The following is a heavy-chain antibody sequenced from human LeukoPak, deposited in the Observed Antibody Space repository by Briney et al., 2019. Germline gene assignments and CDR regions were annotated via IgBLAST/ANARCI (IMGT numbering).Heavy chain of an antibody. CDR1: GFPFNAYW. J-gene: IGHJ4*02. CDR3: ARSLPYGTTWYGRSDF. D-gene: IGHD6-13*01. V-gene: IGHV3-7*03. CDR2: IRQDGDTK. Sequence: GGSLRLSCAASGFPFNAYWMTWVRQAPGKGLEWVANIRQDGDTKYHVDSVKGRFTISRDNAMNSLYLQMNSLRAEDTAIYYCARSLPYGTTWYGRSDFWGQGTLVTVSS.